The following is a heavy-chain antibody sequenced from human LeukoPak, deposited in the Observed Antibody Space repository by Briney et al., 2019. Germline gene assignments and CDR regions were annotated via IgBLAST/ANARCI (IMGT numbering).Heavy chain of an antibody. CDR2: IYYSGST. CDR3: ARWPIAVSCFEY. V-gene: IGHV4-59*08. D-gene: IGHD6-19*01. Sequence: PSETLSLTCTVSGGSISSYYWSWIRQPPGKGLEWIGYIYYSGSTYYNPSLKSRVTISVDTSKNQFSLKLSSVTAADTAVYYCARWPIAVSCFEYWGQGTLVTVSS. J-gene: IGHJ4*02. CDR1: GGSISSYY.